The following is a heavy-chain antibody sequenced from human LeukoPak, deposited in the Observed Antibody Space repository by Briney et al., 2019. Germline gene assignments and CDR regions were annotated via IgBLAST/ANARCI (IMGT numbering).Heavy chain of an antibody. V-gene: IGHV3-23*01. CDR1: GFTFSSYA. J-gene: IGHJ4*02. Sequence: PGGSLRLSCAASGFTFSSYAMSWVRQAPGKGLEWVSAISRSGGGTYNADSVKGRFSISRDNSKNTLYLQMDSLRAEDTAIYYCAKDVKAFSTGYYGGFDYWGQGTLVTVSS. CDR3: AKDVKAFSTGYYGGFDY. D-gene: IGHD6-19*01. CDR2: ISRSGGGT.